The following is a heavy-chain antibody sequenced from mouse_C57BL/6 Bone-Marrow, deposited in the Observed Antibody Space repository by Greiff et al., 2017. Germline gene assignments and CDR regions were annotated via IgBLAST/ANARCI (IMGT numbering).Heavy chain of an antibody. V-gene: IGHV1-81*01. CDR2: IYPRSGNT. CDR1: GYTFTSYG. J-gene: IGHJ2*01. Sequence: QVQLKQSGAELARPGASVKLSCKASGYTFTSYGISWVKQRTGQGLEWIGEIYPRSGNTYYNEKFKGKATLTADKSSSTAYMELRSLTSDDSAVYFCARFITTVVATYDYWGQGTTRTVSA. CDR3: ARFITTVVATYDY. D-gene: IGHD1-1*01.